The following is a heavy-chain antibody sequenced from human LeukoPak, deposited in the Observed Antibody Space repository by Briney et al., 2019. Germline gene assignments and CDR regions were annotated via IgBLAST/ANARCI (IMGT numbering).Heavy chain of an antibody. CDR3: AHRYLSYFGY. CDR1: GFSLSTTGVG. Sequence: SGPTLVNPTQTLTLTCTFSGFSLSTTGVGVGWIRQPPGEALEWLALLYWNDDKRYSPSLRSRLIITKDTSKNQVVLTMTNMDPVDTATCYCAHRYLSYFGYWGQGTLVAVSS. V-gene: IGHV2-5*01. CDR2: LYWNDDK. J-gene: IGHJ4*02.